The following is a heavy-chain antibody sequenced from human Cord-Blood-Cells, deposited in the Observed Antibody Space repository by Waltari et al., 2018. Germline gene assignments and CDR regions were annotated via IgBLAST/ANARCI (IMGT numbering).Heavy chain of an antibody. CDR3: ARGRQLEYFQH. CDR1: GGTFSRYA. J-gene: IGHJ1*01. V-gene: IGHV1-69*01. CDR2: IIPSCGTA. Sequence: QVQLVQSGAEVKKPASSVKVSCKASGGTFSRYAISWVRQAPGQGLEWIGGIIPSCGTANYAQKFQGRVTITADESTSAAYVELSGLRSEETAVYYCARGRQLEYFQHWGQGTLVTVSS. D-gene: IGHD6-13*01.